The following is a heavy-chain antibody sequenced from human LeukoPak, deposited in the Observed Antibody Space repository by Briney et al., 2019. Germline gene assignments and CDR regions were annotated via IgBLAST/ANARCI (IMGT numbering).Heavy chain of an antibody. D-gene: IGHD3-22*01. CDR3: ARGRPNYDSSGYRVGPIFDY. CDR1: GGSISSGDYY. J-gene: IGHJ4*02. V-gene: IGHV4-30-4*01. CDR2: IYYSGST. Sequence: SETLSLTCTVSGGSISSGDYYWSWIRQPPGKGLEWIGYIYYSGSTYYNPSLKSRVTISVDTSKNQFSLKLSSVTAADTAVYYCARGRPNYDSSGYRVGPIFDYWGQGTLVTVSS.